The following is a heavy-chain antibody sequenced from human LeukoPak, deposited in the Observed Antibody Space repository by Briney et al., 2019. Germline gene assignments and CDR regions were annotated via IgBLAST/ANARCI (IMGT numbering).Heavy chain of an antibody. V-gene: IGHV3-74*01. J-gene: IGHJ4*02. CDR1: GFTFSSNW. CDR2: INEDGSTT. D-gene: IGHD1-26*01. Sequence: GGSLRLSCAASGFTFSSNWMHWVRQAPGKGLVWVSRINEDGSTTNYADSVKGRSTIFRDNAKNTLYLQMNSLRAEDTAVYYCARDLGGRSGHWGQGTLVTVSS. CDR3: ARDLGGRSGH.